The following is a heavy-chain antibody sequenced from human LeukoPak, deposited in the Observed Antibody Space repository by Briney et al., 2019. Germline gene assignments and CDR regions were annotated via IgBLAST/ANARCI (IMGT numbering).Heavy chain of an antibody. CDR1: GFTFSSYG. CDR3: AKEGTVVTPVIHWYFDL. V-gene: IGHV3-30*18. J-gene: IGHJ2*01. CDR2: ISYDGTNK. Sequence: GRSLRLSCAASGFTFSSYGMHWVRQAPGKGLEWVAVISYDGTNKYYADSVKGRFTISRDNSKNTLYLQMNSLRAEDTAVCYCAKEGTVVTPVIHWYFDLWGRGTLVTVSS. D-gene: IGHD4-23*01.